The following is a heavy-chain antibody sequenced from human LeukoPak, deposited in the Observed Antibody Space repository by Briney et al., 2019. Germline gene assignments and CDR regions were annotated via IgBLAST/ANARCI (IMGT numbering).Heavy chain of an antibody. Sequence: GGSLRLSCAASGFTFSNAWMSSVRQAPGKGLEWVGRIKSKTDGGTTDYAAPVKGRFTISRDDSKNTLYLQMNSLRAEDTAVYYCAKKAGYSSSWYAVYYYYGMDVWGQGTTVTVSS. CDR2: IKSKTDGGTT. CDR3: AKKAGYSSSWYAVYYYYGMDV. D-gene: IGHD6-13*01. CDR1: GFTFSNAW. J-gene: IGHJ6*02. V-gene: IGHV3-15*01.